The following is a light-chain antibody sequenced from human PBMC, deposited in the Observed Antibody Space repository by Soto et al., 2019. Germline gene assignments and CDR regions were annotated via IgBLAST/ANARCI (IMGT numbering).Light chain of an antibody. Sequence: QSALTQPASVSGSPGQSITISCTGTSSDVGGYNYVSWYQQHPGKAPKLMIYEVSNRPPGVSSRFSGSKSGNTASLTISGLQAEDEADYYCSSYTGSSSVVFGGGTQLTV. CDR3: SSYTGSSSVV. J-gene: IGLJ2*01. CDR1: SSDVGGYNY. CDR2: EVS. V-gene: IGLV2-14*01.